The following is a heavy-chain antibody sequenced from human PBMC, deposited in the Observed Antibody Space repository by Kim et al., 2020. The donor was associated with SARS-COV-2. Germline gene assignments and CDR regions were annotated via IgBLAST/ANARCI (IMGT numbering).Heavy chain of an antibody. J-gene: IGHJ4*02. CDR2: ISGSGTST. V-gene: IGHV3-23*01. CDR3: AKAHRGVIIAFDY. D-gene: IGHD3-10*01. Sequence: GGSLRLSCAASGFTFSSYAMSWVRQAPGKGLEWVSTISGSGTSTYYADSVKGRFTISRDYSKNTLYLQMNSLRAEDTAVYYCAKAHRGVIIAFDYWGQGTLVTVSS. CDR1: GFTFSSYA.